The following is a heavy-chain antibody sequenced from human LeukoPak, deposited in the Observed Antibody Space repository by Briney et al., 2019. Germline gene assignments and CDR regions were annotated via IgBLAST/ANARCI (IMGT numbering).Heavy chain of an antibody. D-gene: IGHD5-24*01. CDR2: ISYDARHE. J-gene: IGHJ4*02. CDR3: ARDEFDGYNLGPSIY. Sequence: GGSRRPSWEPSGFPLRDLPMHWVRRPHAKGRGWVALISYDARHENYADSVKGRFTVSRDDSRSTLYLQMNSLKTDDTAVYFCARDEFDGYNLGPSIYWGQGTLVTVSS. V-gene: IGHV3-30*03. CDR1: GFPLRDLP.